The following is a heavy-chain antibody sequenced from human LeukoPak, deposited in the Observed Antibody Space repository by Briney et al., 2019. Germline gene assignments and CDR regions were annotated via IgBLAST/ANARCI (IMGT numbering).Heavy chain of an antibody. CDR3: QGYSSGWSVFGYAFDI. D-gene: IGHD6-19*01. J-gene: IGHJ3*02. Sequence: SETLSLTCTVSGGSISSDDYYWSWIRQPPGKGLEWIGYIYYSGSTYYNPSLKSRVTISVDTSKNQFSLKLSSVTAADTAVYYCQGYSSGWSVFGYAFDIWGQGTMVTVSS. CDR2: IYYSGST. V-gene: IGHV4-30-4*08. CDR1: GGSISSDDYY.